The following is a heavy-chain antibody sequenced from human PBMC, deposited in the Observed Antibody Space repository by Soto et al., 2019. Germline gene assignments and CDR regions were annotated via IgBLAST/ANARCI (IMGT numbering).Heavy chain of an antibody. J-gene: IGHJ6*02. CDR2: IIPILGIA. Sequence: QVQLVQSGAEVKKPGSSVKVSCKASGGTFSSYTISWVRQAPGQGLEWMGRIIPILGIANYAQKCQGRVTITADKSTSPAYMERCSLRSEDTAVYYCALWGVVGAEGNYYYYGMYVWGQGTTVTVSS. CDR3: ALWGVVGAEGNYYYYGMYV. D-gene: IGHD2-15*01. CDR1: GGTFSSYT. V-gene: IGHV1-69*02.